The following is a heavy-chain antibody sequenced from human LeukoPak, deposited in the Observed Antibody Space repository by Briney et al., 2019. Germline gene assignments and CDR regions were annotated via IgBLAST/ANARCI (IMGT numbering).Heavy chain of an antibody. CDR1: GGSISGYY. V-gene: IGHV4-59*08. Sequence: SETLSLTCTVSGGSISGYYWSWIRQPPGKGLEWIGYIYYSGSTNYNPSLKSRVTISVDTSKNQFSLKLSSVTAADTAVYYCARHDFPYSSGWYGAEPYFDYWGQGTLVTVSS. CDR3: ARHDFPYSSGWYGAEPYFDY. J-gene: IGHJ4*02. CDR2: IYYSGST. D-gene: IGHD6-13*01.